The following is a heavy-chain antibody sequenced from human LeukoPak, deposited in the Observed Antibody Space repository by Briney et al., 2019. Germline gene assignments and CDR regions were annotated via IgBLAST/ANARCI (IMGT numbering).Heavy chain of an antibody. J-gene: IGHJ4*02. Sequence: SETLSLTCAVYGGSFSGYYWSWIRQPPGKGLEWIGEINHSGSTNYNPSLKSRVTISVDTSRNQFSLKLSSVTAADTAVYYCARGRYPDYWGQGTLVTVSS. V-gene: IGHV4-34*01. D-gene: IGHD1-1*01. CDR3: ARGRYPDY. CDR2: INHSGST. CDR1: GGSFSGYY.